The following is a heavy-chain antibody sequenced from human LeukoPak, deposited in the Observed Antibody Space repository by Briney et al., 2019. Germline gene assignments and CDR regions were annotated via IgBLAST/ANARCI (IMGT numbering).Heavy chain of an antibody. CDR3: ARGWDGYDFLI. V-gene: IGHV4-61*01. CDR2: IYYSGST. CDR1: GGSVSSGSYY. D-gene: IGHD3-9*01. Sequence: SETLSLTCTVSGGSVSSGSYYWSCIRLPLGKGVERIGYIYYSGSTNYNPSLKSRVTISVDTSKNQFSLKLSSVTAADTAVYYCARGWDGYDFLIWGQGTLVTVSS. J-gene: IGHJ4*02.